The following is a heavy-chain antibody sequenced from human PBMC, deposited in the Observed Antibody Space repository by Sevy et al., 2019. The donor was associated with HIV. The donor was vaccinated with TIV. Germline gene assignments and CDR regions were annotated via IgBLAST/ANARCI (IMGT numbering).Heavy chain of an antibody. J-gene: IGHJ6*02. CDR1: GYTFTSYY. V-gene: IGHV1-46*01. CDR2: INPSGGST. Sequence: ASVKVSCKASGYTFTSYYMHWVRQAPGQGLEWMGIINPSGGSTSYAQKFQGRVTMTRDTSTSTVYMELSSLRSEDTAVYYCARSSYYDFWSGYYRWCYYYYYGMDVWGQGTTVTVSS. CDR3: ARSSYYDFWSGYYRWCYYYYYGMDV. D-gene: IGHD3-3*01.